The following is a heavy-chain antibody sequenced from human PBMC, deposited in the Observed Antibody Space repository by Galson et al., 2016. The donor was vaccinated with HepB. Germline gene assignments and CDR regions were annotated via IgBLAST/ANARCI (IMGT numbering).Heavy chain of an antibody. D-gene: IGHD4-17*01. CDR3: ARDRTVTTLLHY. Sequence: SVKVSCKASGYIFSNYHLHWVRQAPAQGLGWMGALDPSESTTNYAQKFQGRSTMTIDTATSTVSMALSRLRSDDTAVYYCARDRTVTTLLHYWGQGTLVTVSS. V-gene: IGHV1-46*03. CDR2: LDPSESTT. CDR1: GYIFSNYH. J-gene: IGHJ4*02.